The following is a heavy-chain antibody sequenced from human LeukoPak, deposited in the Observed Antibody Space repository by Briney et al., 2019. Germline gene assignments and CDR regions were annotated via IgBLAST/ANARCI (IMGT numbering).Heavy chain of an antibody. J-gene: IGHJ6*02. D-gene: IGHD3-9*01. CDR3: ARGHLVDLYFDWLSAPVYYYYGMDV. CDR1: GYTFTGYY. Sequence: GASVKVSCKASGYTFTGYYMHWVRQAPGQGLEWMGWINPNSGGTNYAQKFQGWVTMTRDTSISTAYMELSRLRSDDTAVYYCARGHLVDLYFDWLSAPVYYYYGMDVWGQGTTVTVSS. V-gene: IGHV1-2*04. CDR2: INPNSGGT.